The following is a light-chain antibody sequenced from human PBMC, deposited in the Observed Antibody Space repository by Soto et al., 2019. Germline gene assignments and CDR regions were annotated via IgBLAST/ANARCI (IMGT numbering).Light chain of an antibody. Sequence: EIVLTPSPGTLSFSPGERATLSCRASQSINNKYLAWYQQETSQTPRLLIHGVSIRATGIPDRFSGSGSGTDFTLTISRLEPEDFAVYYCQLYSGSPWTFGQGTKVDIK. CDR1: QSINNKY. V-gene: IGKV3-20*01. CDR2: GVS. CDR3: QLYSGSPWT. J-gene: IGKJ1*01.